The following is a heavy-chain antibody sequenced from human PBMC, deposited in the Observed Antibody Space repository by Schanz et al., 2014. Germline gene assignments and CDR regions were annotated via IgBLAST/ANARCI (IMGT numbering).Heavy chain of an antibody. J-gene: IGHJ4*02. CDR2: ISNTGTFI. Sequence: QVQLVDSGGGLVKPGGSLRLSCAASGFTFSDHYMAWIRQAPGKGLEWVSIISNTGTFIYYADSVRGRFVISRDNAKSSLFLQMKGLRAEDTAVYYCVRDAYLQIRGTVFDSWGPGNLVTVSS. CDR3: VRDAYLQIRGTVFDS. D-gene: IGHD1-1*01. CDR1: GFTFSDHY. V-gene: IGHV3-11*01.